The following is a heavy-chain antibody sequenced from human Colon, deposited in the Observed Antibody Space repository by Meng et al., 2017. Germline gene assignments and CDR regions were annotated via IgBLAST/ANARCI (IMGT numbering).Heavy chain of an antibody. D-gene: IGHD2-8*01. Sequence: GESLKISCAASGFTFSSYAMHWVRQAPGKGLEWVAVISYDGSNKYYADSVKGRFTIFRDNSKNTLYLQMNSLRAEDTAVYYCASLPSMVYAILGPYYFDYWGQGTLVTVSS. CDR1: GFTFSSYA. J-gene: IGHJ4*02. CDR2: ISYDGSNK. V-gene: IGHV3-30*01. CDR3: ASLPSMVYAILGPYYFDY.